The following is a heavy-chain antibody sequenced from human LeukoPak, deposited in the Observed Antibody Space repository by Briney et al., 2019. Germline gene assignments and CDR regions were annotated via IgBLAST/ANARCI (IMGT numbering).Heavy chain of an antibody. V-gene: IGHV1-8*01. CDR2: MNPNSGNT. Sequence: ASVKVSCKASGYTFTSYDINWVRQATGQGLEWMGWMNPNSGNTGYAQKFQGRVTMTRNTSISTAYMELSSLRSEDTAVYYCARGRGIAAAIGYWGQGTLVTVSP. CDR3: ARGRGIAAAIGY. CDR1: GYTFTSYD. J-gene: IGHJ4*02. D-gene: IGHD6-13*01.